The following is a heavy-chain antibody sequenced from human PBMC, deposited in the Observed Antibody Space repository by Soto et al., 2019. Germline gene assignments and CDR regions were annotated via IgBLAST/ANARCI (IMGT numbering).Heavy chain of an antibody. Sequence: XSLRRSAAPSGVTFTSYAVTWGRQVPGEGLQWVSSISKSGDSTYYADSVKGRFTTSRDNTKSTLYTQMNSLRAEETAIYYCAKGSFGFDYWGQGTLVTVSS. J-gene: IGHJ4*02. CDR2: ISKSGDST. D-gene: IGHD3-10*01. CDR1: GVTFTSYA. V-gene: IGHV3-23*01. CDR3: AKGSFGFDY.